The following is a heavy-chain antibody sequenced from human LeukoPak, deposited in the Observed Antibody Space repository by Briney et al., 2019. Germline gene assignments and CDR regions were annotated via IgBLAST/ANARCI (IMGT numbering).Heavy chain of an antibody. CDR2: ISASGDDT. V-gene: IGHV3-23*01. CDR1: GFNFRSNV. J-gene: IGHJ4*02. CDR3: ARPNGYNNYYFHY. Sequence: GGSLRLSCAASGFNFRSNVMSWVRQAPGKGLQWVSSISASGDDTPYADAVKGRFTISRDNSKNTLYLRMNSLRAEDTAIYYCARPNGYNNYYFHYWGQGTLVTASS. D-gene: IGHD5-24*01.